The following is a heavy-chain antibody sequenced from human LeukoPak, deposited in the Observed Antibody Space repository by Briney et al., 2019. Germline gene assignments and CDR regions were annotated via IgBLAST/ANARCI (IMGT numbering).Heavy chain of an antibody. D-gene: IGHD1-26*01. J-gene: IGHJ4*02. CDR1: GFTVSSNY. V-gene: IGHV3-53*01. CDR2: IYSGGST. Sequence: PGGSLRLSCAASGFTVSSNYMSWVRQAPGKGLEWVSVIYSGGSTYYAGSVKGRFTISRENAKNSLYLHMNGLRAGDTAVYFCARGMGATTQALFDSWGQGALVAVSS. CDR3: ARGMGATTQALFDS.